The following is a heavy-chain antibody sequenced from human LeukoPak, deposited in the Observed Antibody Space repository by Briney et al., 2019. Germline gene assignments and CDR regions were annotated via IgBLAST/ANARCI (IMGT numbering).Heavy chain of an antibody. CDR3: ARASSSWYFALNY. Sequence: SETLSPTCTVSGGSISNYYWSWIRQPPGKGLEWIGYIYYSGSTIYNPSLKSRVTISVDTSKNQFSLKLSSVTAADTAVYYCARASSSWYFALNYWGQGTLVTVSS. CDR2: IYYSGST. D-gene: IGHD6-13*01. J-gene: IGHJ4*02. V-gene: IGHV4-59*08. CDR1: GGSISNYY.